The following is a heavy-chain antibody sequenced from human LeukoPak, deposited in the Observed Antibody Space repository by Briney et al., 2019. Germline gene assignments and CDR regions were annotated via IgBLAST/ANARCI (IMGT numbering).Heavy chain of an antibody. D-gene: IGHD2-21*02. CDR2: ISYDGSNK. V-gene: IGHV3-30*18. Sequence: GRSLRLSCAASGFTFSSYGMHWVRQAPGKGLEWVAVISYDGSNKYYADSVKGRFTISRDNSENTLYLQMNSLRAEDTAVYYCAKAWADYYFDYWGQGTLVTVSS. CDR3: AKAWADYYFDY. J-gene: IGHJ4*02. CDR1: GFTFSSYG.